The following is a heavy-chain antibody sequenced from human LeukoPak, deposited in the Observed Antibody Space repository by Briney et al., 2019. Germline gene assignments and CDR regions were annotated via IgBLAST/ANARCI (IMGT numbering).Heavy chain of an antibody. CDR2: MNPNSGNT. D-gene: IGHD3-10*01. CDR1: GYTFTSYD. CDR3: ARGWFGQLLQDY. J-gene: IGHJ4*02. Sequence: SVKLSCKASGYTFTSYDINGVGQATGQGREGMGWMNPNSGNTGYAQQFQGRVTMTRTTSTSTAYMELSSLRSDDTAVYYCARGWFGQLLQDYWGQGTLVTVSA. V-gene: IGHV1-8*01.